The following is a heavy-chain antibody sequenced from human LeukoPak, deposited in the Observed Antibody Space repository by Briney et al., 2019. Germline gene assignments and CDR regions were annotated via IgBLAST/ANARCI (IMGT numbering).Heavy chain of an antibody. J-gene: IGHJ5*02. Sequence: ASVTVSCKASGYIFTGYYLHWVRHAPGQGLEWMGWINPNSGGTNYAQKFQGRVTMTRDTSISTAYMELRSDDTAVYYCARGGSSNWYESFDRWGQGTLVTVSS. V-gene: IGHV1-2*02. CDR3: ARGGSSNWYESFDR. D-gene: IGHD6-13*01. CDR1: GYIFTGYY. CDR2: INPNSGGT.